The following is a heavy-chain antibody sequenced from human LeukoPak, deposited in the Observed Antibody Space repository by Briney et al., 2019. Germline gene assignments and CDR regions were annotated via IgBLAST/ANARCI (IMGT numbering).Heavy chain of an antibody. CDR2: TSYDGSNK. J-gene: IGHJ4*02. CDR1: GFTFSTYG. D-gene: IGHD6-19*01. V-gene: IGHV3-30*18. CDR3: AKDLSSGSRRAY. Sequence: PGRSLRLSCAASGFTFSTYGMHWVRQAPGKGLEWVAVTSYDGSNKYYADSVKGRFTISRDNSKNTLYLQMNSLRAEDTGVYYCAKDLSSGSRRAYWGQGALVTVSS.